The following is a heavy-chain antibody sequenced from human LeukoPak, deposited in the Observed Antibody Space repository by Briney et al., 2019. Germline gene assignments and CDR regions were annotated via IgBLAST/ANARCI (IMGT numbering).Heavy chain of an antibody. J-gene: IGHJ5*02. CDR3: ARKDIVVVVATTSTSFDP. V-gene: IGHV4-34*01. CDR1: GGSFSGYY. D-gene: IGHD2-15*01. CDR2: INHSGST. Sequence: SETLSLTCAVHGGSFSGYYWRWLRQPPGKGLEWIGEINHSGSTNYKPSLTSRVTISVDTSKNQFSLKLSSVTAADTAVYYCARKDIVVVVATTSTSFDPWGQGTLVTVSS.